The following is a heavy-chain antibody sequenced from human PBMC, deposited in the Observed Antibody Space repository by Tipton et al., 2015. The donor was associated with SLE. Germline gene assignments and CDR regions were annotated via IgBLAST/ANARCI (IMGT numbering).Heavy chain of an antibody. D-gene: IGHD3-10*01. CDR3: ARGGAVYYYYYYMDV. J-gene: IGHJ6*03. Sequence: TLSLTCTVSGDSITNLNDFWGWIRQPPGKGLEWIGEINHSGSTNYNPSLKSRVTISVDTSKNQFSLKLSSVTAADTAVYYCARGGAVYYYYYYMDVWGKGTTVTVSS. CDR1: GDSITNLNDF. CDR2: INHSGST. V-gene: IGHV4-39*07.